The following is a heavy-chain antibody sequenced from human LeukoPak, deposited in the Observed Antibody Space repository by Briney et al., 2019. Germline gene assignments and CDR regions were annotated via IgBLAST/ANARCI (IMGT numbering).Heavy chain of an antibody. V-gene: IGHV4-61*02. CDR2: IYTSGST. CDR1: GNSISSGDNY. J-gene: IGHJ6*04. CDR3: ARSYSSSRFIMDV. D-gene: IGHD6-13*01. Sequence: SETLSLTCTVSGNSISSGDNYWSWIRQPAGKGLEWIGRIYTSGSTNYNPSLKSRVTISGDTSKNQFSLRLSSVTAADTAVYYCARSYSSSRFIMDVWGKGTTVTVSS.